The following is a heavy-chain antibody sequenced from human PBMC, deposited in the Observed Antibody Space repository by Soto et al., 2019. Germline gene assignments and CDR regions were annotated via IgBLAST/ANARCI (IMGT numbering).Heavy chain of an antibody. CDR1: GYTFTSYG. CDR3: ARDYDSSGYPLYGMDV. CDR2: ISAYNGNT. D-gene: IGHD3-22*01. J-gene: IGHJ6*02. Sequence: GASVKVSCKASGYTFTSYGISWVRQAPGQGLEWMGWISAYNGNTSYAQKLQGRVTMTTDTSTSTAYMELRSLRSDDTAVYYCARDYDSSGYPLYGMDVWGQGTTVTVSS. V-gene: IGHV1-18*04.